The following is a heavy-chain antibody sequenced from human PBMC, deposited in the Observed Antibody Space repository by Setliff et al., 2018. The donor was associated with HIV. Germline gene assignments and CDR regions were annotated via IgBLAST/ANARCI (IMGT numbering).Heavy chain of an antibody. Sequence: GASVKVSCKASGGTFSSYAISWVRQAPGLGLEWVGWISGHSDNMKFARKLQDRFTMTMDASTSTAHMELTRLTSDDTAVYYCARGWELNVWGQGALVTVSS. J-gene: IGHJ4*02. CDR3: ARGWELNV. CDR1: GGTFSSYA. V-gene: IGHV1-18*01. D-gene: IGHD1-26*01. CDR2: ISGHSDNM.